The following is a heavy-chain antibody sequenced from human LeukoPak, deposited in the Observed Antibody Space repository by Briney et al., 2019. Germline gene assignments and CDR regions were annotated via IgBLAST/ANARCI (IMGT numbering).Heavy chain of an antibody. CDR3: ARDQLLHHSYYYGMDV. V-gene: IGHV4-59*12. Sequence: SESLSLTCTVSGGSISSYYWSWIRQPPGKGLEWIGYIYYSGSTNYNPSLKSRVTISVDTSKNQFSLKLSSVTAADTAVYYCARDQLLHHSYYYGMDVWGQGTTVTVSS. J-gene: IGHJ6*02. CDR1: GGSISSYY. D-gene: IGHD2-2*01. CDR2: IYYSGST.